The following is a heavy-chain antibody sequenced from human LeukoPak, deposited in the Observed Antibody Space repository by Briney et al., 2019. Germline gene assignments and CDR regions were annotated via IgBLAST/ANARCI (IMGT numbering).Heavy chain of an antibody. CDR2: IYSGGST. V-gene: IGHV3-53*01. Sequence: GGSLRLSCAASGFAVNGNYMYWVRQAPGKGLEWISVIYSGGSTYYADSVKGRFTISRDNAKNSLYLQMTSLRAEDTAVYYCARIGAGSSRDYWGQGTLVTVSS. CDR3: ARIGAGSSRDY. J-gene: IGHJ4*02. D-gene: IGHD6-13*01. CDR1: GFAVNGNY.